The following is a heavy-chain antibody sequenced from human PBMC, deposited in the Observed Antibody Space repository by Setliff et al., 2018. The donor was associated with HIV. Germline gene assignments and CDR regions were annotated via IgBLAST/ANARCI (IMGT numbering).Heavy chain of an antibody. CDR2: IPYDGNNK. V-gene: IGHV3-30*07. CDR1: GFTFSSYA. Sequence: GGSLRLSCAASGFTFSSYAMHWVRQAPGRGLEWVAIIPYDGNNKYYADSVKGRFTISRDNSKKTLYLQLNSLRAEDTAVYYCARDRGGSYTPLDFWGKGTTVTVSS. CDR3: ARDRGGSYTPLDF. J-gene: IGHJ6*04. D-gene: IGHD1-26*01.